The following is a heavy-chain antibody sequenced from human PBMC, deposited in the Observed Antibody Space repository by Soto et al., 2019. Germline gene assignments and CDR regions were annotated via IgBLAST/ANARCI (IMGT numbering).Heavy chain of an antibody. CDR3: AKALMGSSSSGFAP. CDR1: GFTFSSYS. CDR2: ISSSSSYT. J-gene: IGHJ5*02. Sequence: GGSLRLSCAASGFTFSSYSMNWVRQAPGKGLEWVSSISSSSSYTYYADSVKGRFTISRDNSKNTLYLQMNSLRAEDTAVYYCAKALMGSSSSGFAPWGQGTLVTVSS. D-gene: IGHD6-6*01. V-gene: IGHV3-21*04.